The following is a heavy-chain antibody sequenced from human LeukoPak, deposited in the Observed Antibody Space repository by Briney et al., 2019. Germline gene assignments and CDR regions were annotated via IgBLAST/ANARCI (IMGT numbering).Heavy chain of an antibody. V-gene: IGHV3-23*01. J-gene: IGHJ4*02. CDR3: AKDRVYRSSWYGGLDY. CDR2: ISGSGGST. D-gene: IGHD6-13*01. Sequence: GGSLRLSCAASGFTFSNYAMSWVRQAPGKGLEWVSGISGSGGSTYYADSVKGRFTISRDNSKNTLYLQMGSLRAEDTAVYYCAKDRVYRSSWYGGLDYWGQGTLVTVSS. CDR1: GFTFSNYA.